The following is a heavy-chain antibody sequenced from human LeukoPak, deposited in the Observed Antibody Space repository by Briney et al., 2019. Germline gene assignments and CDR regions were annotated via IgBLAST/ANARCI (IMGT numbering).Heavy chain of an antibody. Sequence: GGSLRLSCAASGFTFSSYWMHWVRQAPGKGLVWVSRINSDGSSTSYADSVKGRFTISRDNAKNTLYLQMNSLRAEDTAEYYCAREHRDGDYWASDYWGQGTLVTVSS. V-gene: IGHV3-74*01. D-gene: IGHD4-17*01. CDR3: AREHRDGDYWASDY. CDR2: INSDGSST. J-gene: IGHJ4*02. CDR1: GFTFSSYW.